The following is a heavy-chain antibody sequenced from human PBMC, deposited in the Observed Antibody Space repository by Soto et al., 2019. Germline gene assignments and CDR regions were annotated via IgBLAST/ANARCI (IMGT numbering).Heavy chain of an antibody. CDR1: GGSISSYY. D-gene: IGHD6-19*01. Sequence: PSETLSLTCTVSGGSISSYYWSWIRQPPGKGLEWIGYIYYSGSTNYNPSLKSRVTISVDTSKNQFSLKLSSVTAADTAVYYCARDPYSSGWYPDYGMDVWGQGTTVTVSS. J-gene: IGHJ6*02. V-gene: IGHV4-59*01. CDR2: IYYSGST. CDR3: ARDPYSSGWYPDYGMDV.